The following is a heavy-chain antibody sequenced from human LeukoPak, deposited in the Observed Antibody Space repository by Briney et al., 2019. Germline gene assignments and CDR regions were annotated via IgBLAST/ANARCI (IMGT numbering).Heavy chain of an antibody. J-gene: IGHJ4*02. CDR2: INPNSGST. CDR3: ARDYVDNFDSYGYIALDQ. D-gene: IGHD3-22*01. V-gene: IGHV1-2*02. CDR1: GYTFTDYY. Sequence: GASVKVSCKASGYTFTDYYIHWVRQAPGQGLEWMGWINPNSGSTNYAQNLQGRVSMTRDTSINTAHMELSRLSSDDTAVYYCARDYVDNFDSYGYIALDQWGQGTLVIVSS.